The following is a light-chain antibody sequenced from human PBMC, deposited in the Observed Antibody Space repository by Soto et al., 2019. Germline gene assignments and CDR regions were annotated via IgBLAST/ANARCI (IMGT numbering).Light chain of an antibody. CDR2: GAS. CDR3: QQYGSPPIT. J-gene: IGKJ5*01. V-gene: IGKV3-20*01. CDR1: QSVTSTY. Sequence: EIVLTQSPGTLSLSPGERATLSCRASQSVTSTYLAWYQQKPGLAPRLLIYGASVRATGIPDKFSGSGSGTDFTLTISRLAPEDFAVYYCQQYGSPPITFGQGTRLEI.